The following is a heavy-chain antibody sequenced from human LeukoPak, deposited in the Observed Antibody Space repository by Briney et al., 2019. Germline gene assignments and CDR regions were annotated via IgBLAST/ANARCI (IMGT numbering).Heavy chain of an antibody. V-gene: IGHV4-34*01. CDR2: INHSGST. CDR3: AREGISGWNQYNRFDP. Sequence: SETLSLTCAVYGGSFSGYYWSWIRQPPGKGLEWIGEINHSGSTNYNPSLKSRVTISVDTSKNQFSLKLSSVTAADTAVYYCAREGISGWNQYNRFDPWGQGTLVTVSS. D-gene: IGHD6-19*01. CDR1: GGSFSGYY. J-gene: IGHJ5*02.